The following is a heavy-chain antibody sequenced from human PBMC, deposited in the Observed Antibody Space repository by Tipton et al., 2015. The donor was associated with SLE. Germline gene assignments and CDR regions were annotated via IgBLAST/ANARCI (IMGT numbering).Heavy chain of an antibody. CDR3: ARGSIAARPGAFDI. CDR2: IYSGGST. CDR1: GFTVSSNY. Sequence: SLRLSCAASGFTVSSNYMSWVRQAPGKGLEWVSVIYSGGSTYYADSVKGRFTISRDNSKNTLYLQMNSLRAEDTAVYYCARGSIAARPGAFDIWGQGTMVTVSS. V-gene: IGHV3-66*02. D-gene: IGHD6-6*01. J-gene: IGHJ3*02.